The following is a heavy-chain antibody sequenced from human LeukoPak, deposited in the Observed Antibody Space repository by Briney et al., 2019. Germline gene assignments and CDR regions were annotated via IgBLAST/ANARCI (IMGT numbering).Heavy chain of an antibody. CDR2: IYYSGST. CDR3: ARSRGPNDAFDI. V-gene: IGHV4-39*07. J-gene: IGHJ3*02. CDR1: GGSISSSSYY. D-gene: IGHD6-13*01. Sequence: SETLSLTCTVSGGSISSSSYYWGWIRQPPGKGLKWIGSIYYSGSTYYNPSLKSRVTISVDTSKNQFSLKLSSVTAADTAVYYCARSRGPNDAFDIWGQGTMVTVSS.